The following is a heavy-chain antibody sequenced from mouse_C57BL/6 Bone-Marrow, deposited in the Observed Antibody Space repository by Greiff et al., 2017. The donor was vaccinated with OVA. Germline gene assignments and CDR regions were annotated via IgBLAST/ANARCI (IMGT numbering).Heavy chain of an antibody. J-gene: IGHJ2*01. CDR1: GFTFSSYA. Sequence: EVHLVESGEGLVKPGGSLKLSCAASGFTFSSYAMSWVRQTPEKRLEWVAYISSGGDYIYYADTVKGRFTISRDNARNTLYLQMSSLKSADTAMYYCTREGLVPPDDWGQGTTLTVSS. CDR3: TREGLVPPDD. CDR2: ISSGGDYI. V-gene: IGHV5-9-1*02.